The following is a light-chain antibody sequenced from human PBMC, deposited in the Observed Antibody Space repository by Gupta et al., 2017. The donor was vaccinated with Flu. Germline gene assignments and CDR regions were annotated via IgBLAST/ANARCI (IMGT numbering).Light chain of an antibody. J-gene: IGKJ2*03. Sequence: EIVLTQSPATLSLSPGERATLSYRASQSVSSYLAWYQQKPGQAPRLLIYDASNRATGIPARFSGSGSGTYFTLTISSLEPEDFAVYYCQQRSNWPMYSFGQGTKLEIK. CDR3: QQRSNWPMYS. CDR2: DAS. CDR1: QSVSSY. V-gene: IGKV3-11*01.